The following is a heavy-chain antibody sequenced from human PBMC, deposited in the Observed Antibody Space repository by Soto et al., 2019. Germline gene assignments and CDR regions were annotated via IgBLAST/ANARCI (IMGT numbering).Heavy chain of an antibody. J-gene: IGHJ4*02. Sequence: LRLSCAASGFTFSDSAVHWVRQASGKGLEWVGRIRSKANNDATAYDESVKGRFTISRDDSKNTAYLQMNSLKIEDTAVYYCTSSEDCTKGVCDYWGQGTMVAVSS. CDR1: GFTFSDSA. CDR2: IRSKANNDAT. V-gene: IGHV3-73*01. CDR3: TSSEDCTKGVCDY. D-gene: IGHD2-8*01.